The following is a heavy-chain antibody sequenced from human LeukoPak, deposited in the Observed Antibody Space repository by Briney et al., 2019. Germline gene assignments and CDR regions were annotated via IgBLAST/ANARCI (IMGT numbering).Heavy chain of an antibody. CDR2: INPNSGGT. Sequence: ASVKVSCKASGYTFTGYYMHWVRQAPGQGLEWMGWINPNSGGTNYAQKFQGRVTMTRDTSISTAYMELSSLRSEDTAVYYCARVAAAAIDYFDYWGQGTLVTVSS. CDR3: ARVAAAAIDYFDY. CDR1: GYTFTGYY. D-gene: IGHD6-13*01. V-gene: IGHV1-2*02. J-gene: IGHJ4*02.